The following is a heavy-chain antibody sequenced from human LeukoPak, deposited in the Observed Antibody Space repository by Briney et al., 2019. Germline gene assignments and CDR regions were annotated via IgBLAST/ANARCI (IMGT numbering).Heavy chain of an antibody. CDR3: AKDLSWNTADR. V-gene: IGHV3-74*01. Sequence: GGCLRLSCVGSGFTYTDYWMHCFRQAPGKGPVWVSRINPDGTIIDYADSVKGRFSISRDNAKNLRYLQMSGLRADDTAVYYCAKDLSWNTADRWGQGILVTVSS. CDR1: GFTYTDYW. D-gene: IGHD5-18*01. J-gene: IGHJ5*02. CDR2: INPDGTII.